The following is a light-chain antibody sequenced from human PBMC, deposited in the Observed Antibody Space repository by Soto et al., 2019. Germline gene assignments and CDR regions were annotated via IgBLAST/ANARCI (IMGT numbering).Light chain of an antibody. Sequence: DIVLTQSPATLSLSPGERATLSCRASQDVGSFLAWYQQKPGQAPRLLIYDASNTATGIPARFSGSGSGTDFTLTISSLEPEDSALYFCQQRRTWPLTFGGGTKVEIK. CDR3: QQRRTWPLT. V-gene: IGKV3-11*01. J-gene: IGKJ4*01. CDR2: DAS. CDR1: QDVGSF.